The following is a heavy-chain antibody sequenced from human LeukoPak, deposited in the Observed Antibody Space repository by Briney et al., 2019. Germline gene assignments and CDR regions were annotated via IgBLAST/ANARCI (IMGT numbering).Heavy chain of an antibody. CDR1: GFTFSSYA. CDR2: ISSNGGST. Sequence: GGSLRLSCAASGFTFSSYAMHWVRQAPGKGLEYVSAISSNGGSTYYANSVKGRFTISRDNSKNTLYLQMGSLRAEDMAVYYCARDRYDSSGPDYWGQGTLVTVSS. D-gene: IGHD3-22*01. V-gene: IGHV3-64*01. CDR3: ARDRYDSSGPDY. J-gene: IGHJ4*02.